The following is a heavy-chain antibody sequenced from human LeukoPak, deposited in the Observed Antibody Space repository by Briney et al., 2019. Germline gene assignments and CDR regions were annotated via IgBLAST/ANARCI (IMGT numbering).Heavy chain of an antibody. V-gene: IGHV3-74*01. CDR2: ISPTGSTT. CDR3: ARGPNSNWSGLDF. D-gene: IGHD6-6*01. Sequence: GGSLRLSCTASGFSFSGHWMHWARQLPGKGLVWVSRISPTGSTTSYADSVKGRFTVSRDNAKNTLYLQVNNLRAEDTAVYCCARGPNSNWSGLDFWGQGTLLTVSS. CDR1: GFSFSGHW. J-gene: IGHJ4*02.